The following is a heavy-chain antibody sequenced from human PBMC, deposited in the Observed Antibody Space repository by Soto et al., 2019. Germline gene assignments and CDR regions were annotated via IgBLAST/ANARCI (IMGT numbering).Heavy chain of an antibody. CDR1: GFTFSSYA. V-gene: IGHV3-30-3*01. CDR3: AGDRSAYYYGMDV. Sequence: QVQLVESGGGVVQPGRSLRLSCAASGFTFSSYAMHWVRQAPGKGLEWVAVISYDGSNKYYADSVKGRFTISRDNSKNTLYLQMNSLRAEDTAVYYCAGDRSAYYYGMDVWGQGTTVTVSS. J-gene: IGHJ6*02. CDR2: ISYDGSNK.